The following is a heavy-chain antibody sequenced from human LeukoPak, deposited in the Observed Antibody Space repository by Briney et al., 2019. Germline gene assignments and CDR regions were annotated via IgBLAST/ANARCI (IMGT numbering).Heavy chain of an antibody. CDR1: GFTFYDYA. J-gene: IGHJ4*02. CDR2: ISWNSGSM. Sequence: GRSLRLSCAASGFTFYDYAMHWVRQAPGKGLEWVSGISWNSGSMDYADSVKGRFTISRDNAKNSLYLQMNSLRAEDTAVYYCASGGGWVFNNWGQGTLVTVSS. D-gene: IGHD6-19*01. V-gene: IGHV3-9*01. CDR3: ASGGGWVFNN.